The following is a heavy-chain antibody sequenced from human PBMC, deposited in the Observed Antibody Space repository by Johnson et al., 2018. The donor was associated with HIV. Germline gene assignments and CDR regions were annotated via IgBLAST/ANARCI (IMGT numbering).Heavy chain of an antibody. V-gene: IGHV3-30*03. CDR1: GFTFSSYG. D-gene: IGHD3-3*01. J-gene: IGHJ3*02. Sequence: QVQLVESGGGVVQPGRSLRLSCAASGFTFSSYGMHWVRQAPGKGLEWVALISYDGADKHYADSVKGRITISRDNSKNTRYLQMNSLGTEDTAVYYCGRTTRFGVVINDAFDIWGQGTMVTVSS. CDR2: ISYDGADK. CDR3: GRTTRFGVVINDAFDI.